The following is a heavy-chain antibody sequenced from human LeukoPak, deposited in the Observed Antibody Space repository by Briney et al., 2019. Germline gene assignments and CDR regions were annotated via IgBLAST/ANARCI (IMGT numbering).Heavy chain of an antibody. J-gene: IGHJ4*02. CDR3: AKLVVVIAESYFDY. D-gene: IGHD3-22*01. V-gene: IGHV3-23*01. CDR2: LSGSGGST. Sequence: GGSLRLSCAASGFTFSSYAMSWVRQAPGEGLEWVSGLSGSGGSTYYADTVKGRFTISRDNSKNPLYLQMNSLRAEDTAVYYCAKLVVVIAESYFDYWGQGTLVTVSS. CDR1: GFTFSSYA.